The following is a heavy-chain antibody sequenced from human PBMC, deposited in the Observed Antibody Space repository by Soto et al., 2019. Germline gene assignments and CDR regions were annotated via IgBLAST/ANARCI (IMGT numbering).Heavy chain of an antibody. CDR3: ARTTAADWFDP. J-gene: IGHJ5*02. Sequence: QVQLQESGPGLVRPSETLSLTCTVSGGSITSYYWSWIRQPPGKGLEWIGYIYYSGSTNYNPSLKRRVTISVDTSKDQFSLRLTSVTAADTAVYYCARTTAADWFDPWGQGTLVTVSS. D-gene: IGHD4-17*01. CDR2: IYYSGST. CDR1: GGSITSYY. V-gene: IGHV4-59*01.